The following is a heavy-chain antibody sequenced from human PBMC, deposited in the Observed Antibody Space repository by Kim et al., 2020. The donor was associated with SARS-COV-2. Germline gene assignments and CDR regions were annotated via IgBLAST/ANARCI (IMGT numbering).Heavy chain of an antibody. J-gene: IGHJ3*02. CDR2: IYTSGST. V-gene: IGHV4-61*02. CDR1: GGSISSGSYY. D-gene: IGHD3-10*01. CDR3: AREARRSGKFGELLDNAFDI. Sequence: SETLSLTCTVSGGSISSGSYYWSWIRQPAGKGLEWIGRIYTSGSTNYNPSLKSRVTISVDTSKNQFSLKLSSVTAADTAVYYCAREARRSGKFGELLDNAFDIWGQGTMVTVSS.